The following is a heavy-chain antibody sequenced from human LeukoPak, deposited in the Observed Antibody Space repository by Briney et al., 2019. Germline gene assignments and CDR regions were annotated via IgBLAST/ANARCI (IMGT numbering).Heavy chain of an antibody. CDR3: ARDPPRIVVVVAATNYYGMDV. V-gene: IGHV1-18*01. D-gene: IGHD2-15*01. CDR2: ISAYNGNT. Sequence: ASVKVSCKASGYTFTSYGISWVRQAPGQGFEWMGWISAYNGNTNYAQKLQGRVTMTTDTSTSTAYMELRSLRSDDTAVYYCARDPPRIVVVVAATNYYGMDVWGQGTTVTVSS. J-gene: IGHJ6*02. CDR1: GYTFTSYG.